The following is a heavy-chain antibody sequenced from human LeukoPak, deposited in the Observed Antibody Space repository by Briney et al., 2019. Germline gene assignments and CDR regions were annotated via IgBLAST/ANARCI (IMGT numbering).Heavy chain of an antibody. CDR1: GGSISSYY. J-gene: IGHJ4*02. D-gene: IGHD5-24*01. V-gene: IGHV4-59*01. Sequence: SVTLSLTCTVSGGSISSYYWSWIRQPPGKGLEWIGYIYYSGSTNYNPSLKSRVTISVDTSKNQFSLKLSSVTAADTAVYYCARVRMATITLDYWGQGTLVTVSS. CDR2: IYYSGST. CDR3: ARVRMATITLDY.